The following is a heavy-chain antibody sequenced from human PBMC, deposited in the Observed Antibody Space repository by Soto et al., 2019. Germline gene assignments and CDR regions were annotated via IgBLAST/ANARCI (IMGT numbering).Heavy chain of an antibody. CDR3: ARDPSIYYYMDV. D-gene: IGHD3-10*01. CDR1: GFTFSGYK. V-gene: IGHV3-21*01. J-gene: IGHJ6*03. CDR2: IGRSTSYI. Sequence: GGSLRLSCAASGFTFSGYKMIWVRQAPGKGLEWVSSIGRSTSYIYYAASVKGRFTISRDNAKNSLYLQMNSLRVEDTAVYYCARDPSIYYYMDVWGKGTTVTVSS.